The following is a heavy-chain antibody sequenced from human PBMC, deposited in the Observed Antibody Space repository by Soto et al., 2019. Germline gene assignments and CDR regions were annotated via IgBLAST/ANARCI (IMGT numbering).Heavy chain of an antibody. CDR1: GFTFSSVA. CDR3: AKDLIYGYNSGRPFDS. CDR2: IGSRGDST. J-gene: IGHJ4*02. V-gene: IGHV3-23*01. D-gene: IGHD6-19*01. Sequence: EVQLLESGGGLVQPGGALRLSCAASGFTFSSVAMSWVRQAPGKGLEWVSAIGSRGDSTYYADSVKGRFTISRDNSKNTLYLQMNRLRAEDTAVYYCAKDLIYGYNSGRPFDSWGQGTLVTVSS.